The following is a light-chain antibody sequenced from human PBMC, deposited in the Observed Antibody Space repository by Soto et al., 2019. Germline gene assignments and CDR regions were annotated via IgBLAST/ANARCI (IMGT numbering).Light chain of an antibody. V-gene: IGKV3-20*01. CDR1: QSVSSSY. CDR3: QPYGSSPWT. J-gene: IGKJ1*01. Sequence: EIVLTQAPGTLSLSPGERSTLSCRGSQSVSSSYLAWYQQKPGQAPRLLIYGASSRATGIPDRFSGSGSGTDFTLTISRLEPEDFAVYYCQPYGSSPWTVGPGTKVDIK. CDR2: GAS.